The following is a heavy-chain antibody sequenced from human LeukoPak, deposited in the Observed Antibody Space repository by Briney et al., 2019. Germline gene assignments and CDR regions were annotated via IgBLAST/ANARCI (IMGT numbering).Heavy chain of an antibody. CDR2: IYSGGST. Sequence: AGGSLRLSCAASGFTVSSNYMSWVRQAPGKGLEWVSVIYSGGSTYYADSVKGRFTISRDNSKYTLYLQMNSLRAEDTAVYYCARGYRDITESTHYYDSSGYYLPSWGQGTLVTVSS. CDR3: ARGYRDITESTHYYDSSGYYLPS. CDR1: GFTVSSNY. V-gene: IGHV3-66*01. J-gene: IGHJ5*02. D-gene: IGHD3-22*01.